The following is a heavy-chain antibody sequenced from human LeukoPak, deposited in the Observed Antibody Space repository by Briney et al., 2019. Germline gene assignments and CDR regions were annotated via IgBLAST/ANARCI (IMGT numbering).Heavy chain of an antibody. Sequence: ASVKVSCKASGGTFSSYAIGWVRQAPGQGLEWMGGIIPIFGTANYAQKFQGRVTITTDESTSTAYMELSSLRSEDTAVYYCAMDTVVTLSLPYYYMDVWGKGTTVTVS. D-gene: IGHD4-23*01. V-gene: IGHV1-69*05. CDR1: GGTFSSYA. CDR2: IIPIFGTA. CDR3: AMDTVVTLSLPYYYMDV. J-gene: IGHJ6*03.